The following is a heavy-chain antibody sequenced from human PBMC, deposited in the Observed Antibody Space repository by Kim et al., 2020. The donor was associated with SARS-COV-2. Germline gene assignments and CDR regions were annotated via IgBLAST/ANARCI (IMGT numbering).Heavy chain of an antibody. Sequence: SSGSVKGIFTISRDDAKNSLYLQMNSLKPEDTAVYYCSIVVVAGGDAFDIWGQGTMVTVSS. CDR3: SIVVVAGGDAFDI. J-gene: IGHJ3*02. D-gene: IGHD2-2*01. V-gene: IGHV3-72*01.